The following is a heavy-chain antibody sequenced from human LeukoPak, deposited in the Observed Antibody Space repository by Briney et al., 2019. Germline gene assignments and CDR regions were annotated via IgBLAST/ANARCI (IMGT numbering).Heavy chain of an antibody. CDR2: ISSSGSTI. CDR1: GFTFSSYE. CDR3: AREQLLYYYDSSGYNKDDASDI. J-gene: IGHJ3*02. V-gene: IGHV3-48*03. D-gene: IGHD3-22*01. Sequence: GGSLRPSCAASGFTFSSYEMNWVRQAPGKGLEWVSYISSSGSTIYYADSVKGRFTISRDNAKNSLYLQMNSLRAEDTAVYYCAREQLLYYYDSSGYNKDDASDIWGQGTMVTVSS.